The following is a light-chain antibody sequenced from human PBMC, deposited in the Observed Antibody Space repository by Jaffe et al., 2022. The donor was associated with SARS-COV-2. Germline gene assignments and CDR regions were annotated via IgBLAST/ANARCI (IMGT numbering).Light chain of an antibody. V-gene: IGKV1-39*01. CDR3: QQSHSTPLT. CDR1: QSISSY. CDR2: AAS. Sequence: DIQMTQSPSSLSASVGDRVTITCRPSQSISSYLNWYQQKPGKAPKLLIFAASSLQTGVPSRFSGSESGTDFTLTISSLQPEDFATYYCQQSHSTPLTFGGGTRVEIK. J-gene: IGKJ4*01.